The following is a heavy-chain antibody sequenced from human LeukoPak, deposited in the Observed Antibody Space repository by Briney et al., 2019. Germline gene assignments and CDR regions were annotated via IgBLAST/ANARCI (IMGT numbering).Heavy chain of an antibody. J-gene: IGHJ4*02. Sequence: PGRSLRLSCAASGFTFDDYAMRWVRQAPGKGLEWVSGISWNSGSIGYADSVKGRFTISRDNAKNSLYLQMNSLRAEDTALYYCAKDISAAAAFDYWGQGTLVTVSS. CDR2: ISWNSGSI. V-gene: IGHV3-9*01. CDR1: GFTFDDYA. D-gene: IGHD6-13*01. CDR3: AKDISAAAAFDY.